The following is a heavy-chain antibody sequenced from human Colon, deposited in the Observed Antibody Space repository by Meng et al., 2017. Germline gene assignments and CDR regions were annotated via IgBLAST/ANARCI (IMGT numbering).Heavy chain of an antibody. J-gene: IGHJ5*02. CDR3: ARGFFRPNP. CDR2: ISSSGSTL. D-gene: IGHD3-3*01. CDR1: GFTFSDFS. V-gene: IGHV3-11*01. Sequence: QVHLVESGGDLVKPGGSLRLACAASGFTFSDFSMTWSCQAPGKGLEWVSYISSSGSTLYYADSVKGRFTISRDNAKTSLYLQMNSLTAEDTAVYYCARGFFRPNPWGQGTLVTVSS.